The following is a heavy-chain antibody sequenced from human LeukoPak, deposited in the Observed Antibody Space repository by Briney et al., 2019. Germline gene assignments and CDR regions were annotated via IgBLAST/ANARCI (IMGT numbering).Heavy chain of an antibody. D-gene: IGHD3-22*01. Sequence: SETLSLTCTVSGDSISTGSYYWGWIRQPPGKGLEWLGSIYYSGSTYYNPSLKSRVTISVDTSKNQFSLNLYSVTAADTAVFYCARSYYYDYRQIDYWGQGTLVTVSS. J-gene: IGHJ4*02. CDR3: ARSYYYDYRQIDY. CDR2: IYYSGST. V-gene: IGHV4-39*01. CDR1: GDSISTGSYY.